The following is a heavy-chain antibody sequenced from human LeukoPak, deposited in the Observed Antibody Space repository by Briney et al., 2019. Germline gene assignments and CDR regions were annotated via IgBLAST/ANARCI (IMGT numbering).Heavy chain of an antibody. CDR2: INPSGGST. Sequence: ASAKVSCKASGYTFISYYMHWVRQAPGQGLEWMGIINPSGGSTSYAQKFQGRVTMTEDTSTDTAYMELSSLRSEDTAVYYCATDIVGATWVNYWGQGTLVTVSS. D-gene: IGHD1-26*01. J-gene: IGHJ4*02. CDR3: ATDIVGATWVNY. V-gene: IGHV1-46*01. CDR1: GYTFISYY.